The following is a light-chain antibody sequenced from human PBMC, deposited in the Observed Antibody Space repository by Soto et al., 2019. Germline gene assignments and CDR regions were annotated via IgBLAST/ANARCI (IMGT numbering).Light chain of an antibody. J-gene: IGKJ2*01. V-gene: IGKV4-1*01. CDR2: WAS. CDR3: QQYYTTPYT. Sequence: DFVMTQSPDSLAVSLGERATINCKSSQSVLYSSNNKNYLAWYQQKPGQPPKLLIYWASTRESGVPDRFSGSGSGTDFTLNINSLQAEDVAVYYCQQYYTTPYTFGQGTKLEIK. CDR1: QSVLYSSNNKNY.